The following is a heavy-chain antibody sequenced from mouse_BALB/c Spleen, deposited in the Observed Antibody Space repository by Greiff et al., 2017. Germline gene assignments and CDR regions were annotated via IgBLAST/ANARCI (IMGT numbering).Heavy chain of an antibody. Sequence: EVQVVESGGGLVKPGGSLKLSCAASGFTFSSYAMSWVRQSPEKRLEWVAEISSGGSYTYYPDTVTGRFTISRDNAKNTLYLEMSSLRSEDTAMYYCARAYYRYDWYFDVWGAGTTVTVSS. J-gene: IGHJ1*01. CDR1: GFTFSSYA. D-gene: IGHD2-14*01. CDR2: ISSGGSYT. V-gene: IGHV5-9-4*01. CDR3: ARAYYRYDWYFDV.